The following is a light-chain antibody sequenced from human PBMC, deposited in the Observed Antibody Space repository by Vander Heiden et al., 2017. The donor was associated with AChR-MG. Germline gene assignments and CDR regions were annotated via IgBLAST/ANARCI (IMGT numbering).Light chain of an antibody. CDR1: SSDLGRYNL. J-gene: IGLJ2*01. Sequence: HSALPQPASLSGSPVRSITLSCTGTSSDLGRYNLVCGYQQNPGKAPKRRIYESSKRPSGVSSRFSGSKSGNTASLTISGLQAEDEADYYCCSYAGSSTFVVFGGGTKLTVL. CDR3: CSYAGSSTFVV. CDR2: ESS. V-gene: IGLV2-23*01.